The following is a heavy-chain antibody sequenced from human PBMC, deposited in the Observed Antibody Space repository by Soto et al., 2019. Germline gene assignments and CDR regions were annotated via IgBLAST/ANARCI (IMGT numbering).Heavy chain of an antibody. CDR1: GGSISSYY. D-gene: IGHD3-10*01. V-gene: IGHV4-59*08. Sequence: QVQLQESGPGLVKPSETMSLSCTVSGGSISSYYWSWFRQSPGKRMEWIGYVHHSWGSSYNPSLQSRLAISLDTSKSQFSLKVTSVTTTDTAVYYCARHGFGPLHGLVDVWGQGTTVNVSS. CDR3: ARHGFGPLHGLVDV. J-gene: IGHJ6*02. CDR2: VHHSWGS.